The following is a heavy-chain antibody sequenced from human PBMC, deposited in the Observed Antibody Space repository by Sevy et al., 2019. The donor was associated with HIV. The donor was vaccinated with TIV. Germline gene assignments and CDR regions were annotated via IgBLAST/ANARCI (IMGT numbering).Heavy chain of an antibody. CDR1: GFTFNTYA. D-gene: IGHD6-13*01. V-gene: IGHV3-30-3*01. CDR2: ISYDGGSK. CDR3: ARGRAKAAAGTLDY. Sequence: GGSLRLSCAASGFTFNTYAMHWVRQAPGKGLEWVAVISYDGGSKYYADSVKGRFTISRDNSKNTLYLQMISLRPEDSAIYYWARGRAKAAAGTLDYWGQGTLVTVSS. J-gene: IGHJ4*02.